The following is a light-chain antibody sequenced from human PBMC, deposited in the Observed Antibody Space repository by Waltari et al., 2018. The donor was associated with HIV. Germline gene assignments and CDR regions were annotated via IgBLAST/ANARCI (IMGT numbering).Light chain of an antibody. J-gene: IGLJ1*01. CDR3: AAWDDSLNDSYV. Sequence: QSLLTQPPSAYGTPGQRLTISWSGSSSNIGSHAANWYPQLPGTAPKLLIYSNNQRPSGVPDRFSGSKSGTSASLAISGLQSDDEADYYCAAWDDSLNDSYVFGPGTKVTVL. CDR2: SNN. V-gene: IGLV1-44*01. CDR1: SSNIGSHA.